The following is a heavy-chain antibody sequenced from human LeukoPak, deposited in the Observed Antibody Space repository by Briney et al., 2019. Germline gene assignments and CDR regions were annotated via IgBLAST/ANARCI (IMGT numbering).Heavy chain of an antibody. Sequence: PGGSLRLSCAASGFTFSSYGMHWVRQAPGKGLEWVALITYDGSYTYYADSVKGRFTISRDNSMNTLYVQLNSLRVEDTAVYYCAKVRPPCKSHGADVWGEGTTVTASS. J-gene: IGHJ6*04. CDR1: GFTFSSYG. V-gene: IGHV3-30*18. CDR2: ITYDGSYT. CDR3: AKVRPPCKSHGADV. D-gene: IGHD4-17*01.